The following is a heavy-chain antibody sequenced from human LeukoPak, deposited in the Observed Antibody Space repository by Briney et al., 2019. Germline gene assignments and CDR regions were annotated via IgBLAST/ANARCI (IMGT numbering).Heavy chain of an antibody. CDR1: GYSFTSYW. Sequence: GEPLKISCQGFGYSFTSYWIGWVRQMPGKGLEWMGINYPGDSDTRYSPSFQGQVTISADKSISTAYLQWSSLKASDTAMYYCARPTAGAASDAFDIWGQGTMVTVSS. J-gene: IGHJ3*02. D-gene: IGHD6-13*01. CDR3: ARPTAGAASDAFDI. CDR2: NYPGDSDT. V-gene: IGHV5-51*01.